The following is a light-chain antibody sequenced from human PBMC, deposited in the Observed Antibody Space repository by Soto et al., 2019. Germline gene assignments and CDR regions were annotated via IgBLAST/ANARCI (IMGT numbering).Light chain of an antibody. Sequence: QSVLTQPPSVSEAPGQRVSISCTGSSSNIGAGYDVHCYQHLPGTAPKRLIYADNNRPSGVPDRFAGSKSGTSASLAITGRQAEDEADYYCQSYDSIRSPLYVFPTGTKVTV. J-gene: IGLJ1*01. CDR1: SSNIGAGYD. V-gene: IGLV1-40*01. CDR3: QSYDSIRSPLYV. CDR2: ADN.